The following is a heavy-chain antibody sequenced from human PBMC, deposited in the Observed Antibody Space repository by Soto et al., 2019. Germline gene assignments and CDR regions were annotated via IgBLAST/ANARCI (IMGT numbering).Heavy chain of an antibody. D-gene: IGHD2-15*01. CDR1: EFTFSSHY. CDR3: ARDFGYCSGGTCYALLDY. Sequence: EVQLVESGGGLVQPGGSLRLSCAASEFTFSSHYMNWVRQAPGKGLEWVANINLDGSEKNYVDSVKGRFTISRDNAKNSLYLQINSLRAEDTAVYYCARDFGYCSGGTCYALLDYWGQGTLVTVSS. V-gene: IGHV3-7*01. J-gene: IGHJ4*02. CDR2: INLDGSEK.